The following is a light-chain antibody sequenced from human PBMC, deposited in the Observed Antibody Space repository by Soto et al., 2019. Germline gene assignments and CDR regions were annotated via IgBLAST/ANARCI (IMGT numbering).Light chain of an antibody. CDR2: GAS. CDR3: HHYGRSPGT. V-gene: IGKV3-20*01. Sequence: EIVLTQSPATLSLARGERATLSCRASQSVSSYLAWYQQKPGQTPRLLIYGASNRATGIPDRFSGSGSGTDFTLTISRLQPEDFAVYYCHHYGRSPGTFGQGTKVDIK. CDR1: QSVSSY. J-gene: IGKJ1*01.